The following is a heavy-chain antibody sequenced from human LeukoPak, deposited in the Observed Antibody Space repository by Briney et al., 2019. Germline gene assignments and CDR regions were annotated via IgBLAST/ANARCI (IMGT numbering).Heavy chain of an antibody. Sequence: PGGSLTLSCAASGFTFSSYWMNWVRQAPGKGLEWVANIKEDGSEKYYVDSVKGRFTISRDNAENSLYLQMNSLRAEDTAVYYCARGLSGSYDYWGQGTLVTVSS. J-gene: IGHJ4*02. V-gene: IGHV3-7*01. CDR2: IKEDGSEK. CDR3: ARGLSGSYDY. CDR1: GFTFSSYW. D-gene: IGHD1-26*01.